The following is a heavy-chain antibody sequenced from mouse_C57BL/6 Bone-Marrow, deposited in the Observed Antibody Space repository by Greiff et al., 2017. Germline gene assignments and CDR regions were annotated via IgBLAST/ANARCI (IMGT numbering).Heavy chain of an antibody. CDR3: TRGRNVGYSFYYAMDY. D-gene: IGHD2-3*01. Sequence: VQLQQSGTVLARPGASVKMSCKTSGYTFTSYWMHWVKQRPGQGLEWIGAIYPGNSDTSYNQKFKGKAKLTAVTSASTAYMELSSLTNEDSAVYYCTRGRNVGYSFYYAMDYWGQGTSVTVSS. CDR1: GYTFTSYW. J-gene: IGHJ4*01. CDR2: IYPGNSDT. V-gene: IGHV1-5*01.